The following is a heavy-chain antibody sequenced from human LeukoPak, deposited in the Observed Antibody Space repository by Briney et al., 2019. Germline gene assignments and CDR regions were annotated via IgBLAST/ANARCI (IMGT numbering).Heavy chain of an antibody. J-gene: IGHJ3*02. CDR1: VFTFSGYV. Sequence: GGSLRLSCASCVFTFSGYVMHWVRQAPGKGLEWVALISYDGSNKYYADSVKGRFTISRDRSKNTLYLQMNSMKHEDTPIYYCAKGGYGIQLWWAFDTWGQGAMVTASS. CDR2: ISYDGSNK. D-gene: IGHD5-18*01. CDR3: AKGGYGIQLWWAFDT. V-gene: IGHV3-30*18.